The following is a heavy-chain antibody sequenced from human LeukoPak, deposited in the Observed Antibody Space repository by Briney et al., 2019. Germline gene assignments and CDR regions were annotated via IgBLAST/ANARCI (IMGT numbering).Heavy chain of an antibody. CDR2: IKSDGSAT. CDR3: AREYYDSSGSPYFDY. J-gene: IGHJ4*02. CDR1: GFTFSDYW. Sequence: GGSLRLSCAASGFTFSDYWLHWVRQAPGKGLVWVSYIKSDGSATTCAESVKGRFTISRDNAKNTLYMYIHSLRAEDTAVYYCAREYYDSSGSPYFDYWGQGTLVTVSS. V-gene: IGHV3-74*01. D-gene: IGHD3-22*01.